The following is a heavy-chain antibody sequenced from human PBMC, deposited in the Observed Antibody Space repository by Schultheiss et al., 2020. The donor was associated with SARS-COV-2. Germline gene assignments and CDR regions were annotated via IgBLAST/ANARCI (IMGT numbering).Heavy chain of an antibody. CDR1: GGSISSSSYY. CDR3: ARRLDTAIVTSWFDP. D-gene: IGHD5-18*01. CDR2: IYYSGST. J-gene: IGHJ5*02. V-gene: IGHV4-39*01. Sequence: SETLSLTCTVSGGSISSSSYYWGWIRQPPGKGLEWIGSIYYSGSTYYNPSLKSRVTISVDTSKNQFSLKLSSVTAADTAVYYCARRLDTAIVTSWFDPWGQGTLVTVSS.